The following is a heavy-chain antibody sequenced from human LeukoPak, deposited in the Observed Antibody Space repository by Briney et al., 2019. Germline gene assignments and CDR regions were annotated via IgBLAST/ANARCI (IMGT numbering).Heavy chain of an antibody. Sequence: PGKSLRLSCAASGFTFSNYAMSWVRQAPGKGLEWVSAISGSGGSTYYADSVKGRFTISRDNSKNTLYLQMNSLRAEDTAVYYCAGTAVAGRRYFSYDYWGQGTLVTVSS. D-gene: IGHD6-19*01. CDR3: AGTAVAGRRYFSYDY. V-gene: IGHV3-23*01. J-gene: IGHJ4*02. CDR1: GFTFSNYA. CDR2: ISGSGGST.